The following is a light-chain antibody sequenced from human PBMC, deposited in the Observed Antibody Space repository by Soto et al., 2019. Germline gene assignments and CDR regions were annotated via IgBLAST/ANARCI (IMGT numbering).Light chain of an antibody. V-gene: IGLV2-14*01. CDR1: SSDVGGYNY. CDR3: SSYTSSSTPLYV. J-gene: IGLJ1*01. CDR2: DVS. Sequence: SALPQPASVYGSPGQSITISCTGTSSDVGGYNYVSWYQQHPGKAPKLMIYDVSNRPSGVSNRFSGSKSGNTASLTISGLQAEDEADYYCSSYTSSSTPLYVFGTGTKVTVL.